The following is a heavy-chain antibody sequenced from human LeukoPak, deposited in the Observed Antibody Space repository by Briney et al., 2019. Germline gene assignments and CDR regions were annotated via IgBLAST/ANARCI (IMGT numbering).Heavy chain of an antibody. D-gene: IGHD1-1*01. CDR3: ARGDWNDPYNWFDP. J-gene: IGHJ5*02. CDR2: IYYSGST. CDR1: GGSISSYY. Sequence: SETLSLTCTVSGGSISSYYWSWIRQPPGKGLEWIGYIYYSGSTNYNPSLKCRVTISVDTSKNQFSLKLSSVTAADTAVYYCARGDWNDPYNWFDPWGQGTLVTVSS. V-gene: IGHV4-59*01.